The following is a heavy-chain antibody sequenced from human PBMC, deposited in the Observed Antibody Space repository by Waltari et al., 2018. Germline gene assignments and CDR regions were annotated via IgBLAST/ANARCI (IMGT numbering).Heavy chain of an antibody. CDR3: VRGRGELELEPLFDD. CDR2: KYSEGIA. D-gene: IGHD1-7*01. Sequence: QVQLQESGPGLVKPWETLSLTCTVSGGPRSRVYWTWSRQVPGKGLEWIGYKYSEGIANYNPSLRSRVDISEDKSKSQCFLRLASVTAADSAIYYCVRGRGELELEPLFDDWGQGTLVTVSS. V-gene: IGHV4-59*01. J-gene: IGHJ4*02. CDR1: GGPRSRVY.